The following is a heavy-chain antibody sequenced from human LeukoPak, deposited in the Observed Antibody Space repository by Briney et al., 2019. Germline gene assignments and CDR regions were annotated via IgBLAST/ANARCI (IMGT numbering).Heavy chain of an antibody. Sequence: GGSLRLSWAASGFTFSSNGMQWVRQAPGKGLGRVAVISYDGSNKYYADFVKGRFTISRDNSKNTLYLQMNGLRAEDTAVYYCAKDLGRHIMVVTATAGDYCGRGTLVTVSS. J-gene: IGHJ4*02. D-gene: IGHD2-21*02. V-gene: IGHV3-30*18. CDR2: ISYDGSNK. CDR1: GFTFSSNG. CDR3: AKDLGRHIMVVTATAGDY.